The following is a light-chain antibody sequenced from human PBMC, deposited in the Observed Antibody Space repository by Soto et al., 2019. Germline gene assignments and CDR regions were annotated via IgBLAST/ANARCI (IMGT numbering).Light chain of an antibody. CDR2: GAS. V-gene: IGKV3-20*01. CDR1: QSVSSSY. J-gene: IGKJ2*01. CDR3: QQYGSSRNT. Sequence: EIVVTQSPGTLSLSPGERATLSCRASQSVSSSYLAWYQQKLGQAPRLLIYGASSRATGIPDRFSGSGSGTDFTLTISRLEPEDFAVYYCQQYGSSRNTFGQGTKLEIK.